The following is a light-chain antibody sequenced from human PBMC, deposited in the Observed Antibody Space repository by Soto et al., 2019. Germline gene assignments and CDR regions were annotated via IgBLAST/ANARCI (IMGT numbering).Light chain of an antibody. CDR3: QQSYSTPPFT. J-gene: IGKJ3*01. V-gene: IGKV1-39*01. Sequence: DIQMTQSPSSLSASVGDRVTITCRASQSISSYLNWSQQKPGKAPKLLIYAASILQSGVPSRFSGSGSGTDFTLTISSLQPEDFATYYCQQSYSTPPFTFGPGTKVDIK. CDR2: AAS. CDR1: QSISSY.